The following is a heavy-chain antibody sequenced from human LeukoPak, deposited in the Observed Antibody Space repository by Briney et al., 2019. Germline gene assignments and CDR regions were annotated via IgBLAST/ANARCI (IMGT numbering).Heavy chain of an antibody. D-gene: IGHD1-14*01. CDR2: IYDSGST. J-gene: IGHJ4*02. CDR1: DGSIRSSYYY. V-gene: IGHV4-39*07. Sequence: SETLSLTCTVSDGSIRSSYYYWGWIRQPPGKGLEWIGSIYDSGSTYYNPSLKSRVTISVDTSKNQFSLKLSSVTAADTAVYYCARGRPSECDYWGQGTLVTVSS. CDR3: ARGRPSECDY.